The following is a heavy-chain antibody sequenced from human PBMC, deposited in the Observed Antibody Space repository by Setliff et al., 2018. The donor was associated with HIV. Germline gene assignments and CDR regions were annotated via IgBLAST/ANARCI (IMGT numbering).Heavy chain of an antibody. V-gene: IGHV1-2*04. CDR3: ARGGLGGDYGVGVFYYYYYGMDV. CDR2: INPNSGDT. D-gene: IGHD4-17*01. J-gene: IGHJ6*02. CDR1: GYTFTGYY. Sequence: ASVKVSCKASGYTFTGYYMHWVRQAPGQGLEWMGWINPNSGDTNYAQKFQGWVTMTRDTSVSTAYMELSRLRSDDTAVYYCARGGLGGDYGVGVFYYYYYGMDVWGQGTTVTVSS.